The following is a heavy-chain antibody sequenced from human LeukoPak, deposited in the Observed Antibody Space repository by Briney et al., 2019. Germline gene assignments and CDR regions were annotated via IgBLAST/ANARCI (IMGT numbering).Heavy chain of an antibody. CDR1: GGSISSYY. V-gene: IGHV4-59*01. Sequence: SETLSLTCTVSGGSISSYYWSWIRQPPGKGLEWIGYIYYSGSTNYNPSLKSRVTISVDTSKNQFSLKLSSVTAADTAVYYCARDTVAAATRWFDPWGQGTLVTVSS. CDR2: IYYSGST. D-gene: IGHD2-15*01. J-gene: IGHJ5*02. CDR3: ARDTVAAATRWFDP.